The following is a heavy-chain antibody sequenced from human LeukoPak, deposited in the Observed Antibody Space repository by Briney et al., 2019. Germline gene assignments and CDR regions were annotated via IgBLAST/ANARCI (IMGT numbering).Heavy chain of an antibody. Sequence: LPETLSLTSTVSGGSISNYSWSWIRQPAGKGLEWIGRIYSSGRTNYNPSLKSRVTMSVDTSKNQFSLKLSSVTAADTAMYYCARDRGDYGSSDYWGQGTLVTVSS. CDR2: IYSSGRT. CDR1: GGSISNYS. CDR3: ARDRGDYGSSDY. V-gene: IGHV4-4*07. D-gene: IGHD2-21*02. J-gene: IGHJ4*02.